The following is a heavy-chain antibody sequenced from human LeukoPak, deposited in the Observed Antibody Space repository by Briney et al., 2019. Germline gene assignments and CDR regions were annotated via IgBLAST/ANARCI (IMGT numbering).Heavy chain of an antibody. D-gene: IGHD2-21*01. CDR1: GFTFSSYS. V-gene: IGHV3-21*01. Sequence: GGSLRLSCAASGFTFSSYSMNWVRQAPGKRLEWVSSISSSSSYIYYADSVKGRFTISRDNAKNSLYLQMNSLRAEDTAVYYCARHCGGDCSTDYWGQGTLVTVSS. CDR3: ARHCGGDCSTDY. J-gene: IGHJ4*02. CDR2: ISSSSSYI.